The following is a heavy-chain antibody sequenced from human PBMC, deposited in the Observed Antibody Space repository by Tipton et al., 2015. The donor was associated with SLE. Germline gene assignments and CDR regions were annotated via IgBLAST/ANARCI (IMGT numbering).Heavy chain of an antibody. CDR2: IYYSGIT. D-gene: IGHD3-16*01. CDR1: GGSISPYY. J-gene: IGHJ5*02. V-gene: IGHV4-59*08. Sequence: TLSLTCAVSGGSISPYYWTWIRQPPGKRLEWIGYIYYSGITIYNPSLKGRVTMFVDTSKDQFSLKLSSVTAADTAVYYCARQGGRQWFDPWGQGTLVTVSS. CDR3: ARQGGRQWFDP.